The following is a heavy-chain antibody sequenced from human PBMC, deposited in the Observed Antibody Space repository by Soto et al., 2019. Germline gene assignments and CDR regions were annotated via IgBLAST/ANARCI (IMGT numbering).Heavy chain of an antibody. V-gene: IGHV3-30-3*01. CDR3: ARDDYSTTGRNSGFED. CDR1: GFTFRNYA. Sequence: QVQLVESGGGVVQPGRSLRLSCAASGFTFRNYAMDWVRQVPQAPGEGLEWVAVISYDGINQFYADSVRGRFTISRDDSKNTLYLQMNSLRADDTAVYYCARDDYSTTGRNSGFEDWGQGTLVTVSS. D-gene: IGHD2-8*01. CDR2: ISYDGINQ. J-gene: IGHJ4*02.